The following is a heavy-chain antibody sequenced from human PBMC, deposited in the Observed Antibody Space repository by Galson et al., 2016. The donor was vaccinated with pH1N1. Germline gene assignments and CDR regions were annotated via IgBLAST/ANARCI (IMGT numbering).Heavy chain of an antibody. D-gene: IGHD3-22*01. CDR1: GDIFINYP. Sequence: SVKVSCKASGDIFINYPISWVRQAPGQGLEWMGGIMPIFDKPTYAQQFQGRVTITTDKSTSTTYMVLSSLRSEDTAVSYGARGGGTYYQTYWYFNLWGRGTLVTVSS. J-gene: IGHJ2*01. CDR3: ARGGGTYYQTYWYFNL. V-gene: IGHV1-69*05. CDR2: IMPIFDKP.